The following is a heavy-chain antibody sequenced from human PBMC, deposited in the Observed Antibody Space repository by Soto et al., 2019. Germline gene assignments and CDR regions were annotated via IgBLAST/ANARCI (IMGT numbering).Heavy chain of an antibody. V-gene: IGHV4-59*01. CDR3: ARQVGGWAPSYFDY. CDR2: IYYSGNT. Sequence: SETLSLTFSVSGASISSYSGSWSRQPPGKGLEWIGYIYYSGNTNYNPALKSRVTISVDTSKNQFSLKLSSVTAADTAVYYCARQVGGWAPSYFDYWGQGTLDTVS. D-gene: IGHD6-19*01. CDR1: GASISSYS. J-gene: IGHJ4*02.